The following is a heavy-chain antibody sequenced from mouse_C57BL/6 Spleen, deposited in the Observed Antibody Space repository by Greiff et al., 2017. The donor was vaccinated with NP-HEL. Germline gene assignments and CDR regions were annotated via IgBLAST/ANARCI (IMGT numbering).Heavy chain of an antibody. CDR3: ARDGDYDYDEAWFAY. Sequence: EVKLMESGGGLVKPGGSLKLSCAASGFTFSSYAMSWVRQTPEKRLEWVATISDGGSYTYYPDNVKGRFTISRDNAKNNLYLQMSHLKSEDTAMYYCARDGDYDYDEAWFAYWGQGTLVTVSA. CDR1: GFTFSSYA. D-gene: IGHD2-4*01. CDR2: ISDGGSYT. J-gene: IGHJ3*01. V-gene: IGHV5-4*01.